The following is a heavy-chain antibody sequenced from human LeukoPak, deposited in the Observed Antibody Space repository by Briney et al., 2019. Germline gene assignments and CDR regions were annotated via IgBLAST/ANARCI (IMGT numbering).Heavy chain of an antibody. J-gene: IGHJ4*02. D-gene: IGHD6-25*01. CDR1: GFTFSNAW. V-gene: IGHV3-15*01. CDR2: IKSKTDGGTT. Sequence: GGSLRLSCAASGFTFSNAWMSWVRQAPGKGLEWVGRIKSKTDGGTTDYAAPVKGRFTISRDDSKNTLYLQMNSLRAEDTAVYYCAKDLSGESLWGQGTLVTVSS. CDR3: AKDLSGESL.